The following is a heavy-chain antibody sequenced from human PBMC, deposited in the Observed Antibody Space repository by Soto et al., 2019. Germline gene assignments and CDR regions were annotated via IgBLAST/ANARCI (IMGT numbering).Heavy chain of an antibody. CDR2: IYYSGST. V-gene: IGHV4-39*01. J-gene: IGHJ3*02. D-gene: IGHD2-21*02. CDR1: GGSISSSSYY. CDR3: ARLVVTTDAFDI. Sequence: SLTCTVSGGSISSSSYYWGWIRQPPGKGLEWIGSIYYSGSTYYNPSLKSRVTISVDTSKNQFSLKLSSVTAADTAVYYCARLVVTTDAFDIWGQGTMVTVSS.